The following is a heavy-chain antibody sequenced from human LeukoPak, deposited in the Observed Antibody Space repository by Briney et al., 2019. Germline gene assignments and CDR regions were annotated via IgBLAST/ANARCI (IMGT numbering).Heavy chain of an antibody. V-gene: IGHV1-18*01. CDR3: ARDESTRAYAFDI. D-gene: IGHD3-10*01. CDR1: GYTLTNYG. Sequence: ASVKVSCKASGYTLTNYGFSWVRQAPGQGLEWMGWISAYNGNTNYAQKLQGRVTMTTDTSTSTAYMELRSLRSDDTAVYYCARDESTRAYAFDIWGQGTMVTVSS. CDR2: ISAYNGNT. J-gene: IGHJ3*02.